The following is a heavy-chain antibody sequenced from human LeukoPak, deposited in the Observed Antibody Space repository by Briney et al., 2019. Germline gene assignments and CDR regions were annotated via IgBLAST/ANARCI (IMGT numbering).Heavy chain of an antibody. Sequence: SETLSLTCSVYGASFSDYYWSWIRQPPRKGLEWIGEIDHSGSTKCNPSLKSRVTISVDTSKNQFSLDLSSVTAADTAVYYCATSSQLASYNWFDTWGQGNLVTVSS. J-gene: IGHJ5*02. CDR1: GASFSDYY. CDR2: IDHSGST. D-gene: IGHD6-6*01. V-gene: IGHV4-34*01. CDR3: ATSSQLASYNWFDT.